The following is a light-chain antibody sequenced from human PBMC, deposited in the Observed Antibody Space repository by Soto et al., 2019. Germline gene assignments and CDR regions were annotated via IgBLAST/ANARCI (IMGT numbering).Light chain of an antibody. V-gene: IGLV1-40*01. CDR1: SSNIGAGYH. CDR3: QSYDSTLSGLVI. CDR2: GSR. Sequence: QSVLTQPPSVSEAPGQRVTISCTGNSSNIGAGYHVNWYQQLPGTAPKLLITGSRDRPSGVPDRFAGSKSGTSASLAITGLQAEDEADYYCQSYDSTLSGLVIFGGGTKLTVL. J-gene: IGLJ2*01.